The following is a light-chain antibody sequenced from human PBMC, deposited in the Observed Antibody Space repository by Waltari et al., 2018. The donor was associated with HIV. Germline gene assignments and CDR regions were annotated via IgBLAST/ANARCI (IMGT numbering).Light chain of an antibody. CDR1: SSDVGSYNL. V-gene: IGLV2-23*01. J-gene: IGLJ2*01. Sequence: QSALTQPASVSGSPGQSITISCTGTSSDVGSYNLVSWYQQHPGKAPKLMIYEGSKLPSGVSKRLSGSKSGNTASLTFSGLQAEDEADYYCCSYAGSSTLEVFGGGTKLTVL. CDR3: CSYAGSSTLEV. CDR2: EGS.